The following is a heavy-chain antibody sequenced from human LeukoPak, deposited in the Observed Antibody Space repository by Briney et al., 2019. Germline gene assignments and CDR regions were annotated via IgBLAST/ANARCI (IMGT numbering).Heavy chain of an antibody. CDR3: AREYPRGYYDSRGYAFDI. CDR1: GYTFTGYY. Sequence: GASVKVSCKASGYTFTGYYMHWVRQAPGQGLEWMGWINPNSGGTNYAQKFQGRVTITADESTSTAYMELSSLRSEDTAVYYCAREYPRGYYDSRGYAFDIWGQGTMVTVSS. D-gene: IGHD3-22*01. V-gene: IGHV1-2*02. CDR2: INPNSGGT. J-gene: IGHJ3*02.